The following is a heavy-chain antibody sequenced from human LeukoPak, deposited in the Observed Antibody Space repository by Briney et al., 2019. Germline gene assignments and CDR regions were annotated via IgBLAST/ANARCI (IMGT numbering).Heavy chain of an antibody. Sequence: GGSLRLSCAASGFTFSSYGMHWVRQAPGKGLEWVALIQYGGSNKYYPDSVKGRFTISRDNSKNTLYLQMNSLRAEDTAVYYCAKGTIRYCSSTGCYIDYWGQATLVTVAS. D-gene: IGHD2-2*01. CDR1: GFTFSSYG. V-gene: IGHV3-30*02. CDR2: IQYGGSNK. CDR3: AKGTIRYCSSTGCYIDY. J-gene: IGHJ4*02.